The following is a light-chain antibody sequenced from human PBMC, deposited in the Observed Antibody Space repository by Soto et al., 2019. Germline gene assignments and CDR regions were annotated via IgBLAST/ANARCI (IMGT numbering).Light chain of an antibody. CDR1: QTVRNNY. Sequence: EFVLTQSPGTLSLSPGERVTLSCRASQTVRNNYLAWYQQKPGQAPRLLIYDASSRATGIPDRFSGGGSGTDFTLTISRLEPEDFAVYYCQQFSSYPLTFGGGTKVHIK. V-gene: IGKV3-20*01. CDR2: DAS. CDR3: QQFSSYPLT. J-gene: IGKJ4*01.